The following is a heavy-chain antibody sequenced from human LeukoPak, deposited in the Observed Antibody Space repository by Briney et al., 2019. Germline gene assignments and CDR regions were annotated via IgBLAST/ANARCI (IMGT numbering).Heavy chain of an antibody. D-gene: IGHD6-13*01. Sequence: SETLSLTCTVSGHSISSGYYWGWIRQPPGKGLEWIGNMYHSGSTFHNPSLKSRVTISVDTSKNQVSLQLSSVTAADTAVYYCARSDSSSWLFDYWGQGTLVTVSS. CDR3: ARSDSSSWLFDY. CDR2: MYHSGST. V-gene: IGHV4-38-2*02. J-gene: IGHJ4*02. CDR1: GHSISSGYY.